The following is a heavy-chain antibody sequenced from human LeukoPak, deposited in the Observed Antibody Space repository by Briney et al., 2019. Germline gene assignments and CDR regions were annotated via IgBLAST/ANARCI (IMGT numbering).Heavy chain of an antibody. CDR2: ISSSGSYL. CDR1: GFTFSSYN. D-gene: IGHD1-26*01. J-gene: IGHJ4*02. CDR3: AGRYTAGYYESDY. V-gene: IGHV3-21*01. Sequence: PGGSLRLSCAASGFTFSSYNMNWVRQAPGKGLEWVSSISSSGSYLFYADSVKGRFTISRDNAKDSLYLQMNSLRADDTAVYYWAGRYTAGYYESDYWGQGTLVTVSS.